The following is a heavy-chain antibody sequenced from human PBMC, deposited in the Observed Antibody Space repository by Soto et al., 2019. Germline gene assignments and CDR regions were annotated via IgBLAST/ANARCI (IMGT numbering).Heavy chain of an antibody. CDR3: ARGVQEYYDFWSAYYPPDYFDY. CDR1: GYTFTSYA. V-gene: IGHV1-3*01. D-gene: IGHD3-3*01. Sequence: QVQLVQSGAEVKKPGASVKVSCKASGYTFTSYAMHWVRQAPGQRLEWMGWINAGNGNTKYSQQFQGRVTITRVSSASTAYMELSSVRSEDTAVYYCARGVQEYYDFWSAYYPPDYFDYWGQGTLVTVSS. J-gene: IGHJ4*02. CDR2: INAGNGNT.